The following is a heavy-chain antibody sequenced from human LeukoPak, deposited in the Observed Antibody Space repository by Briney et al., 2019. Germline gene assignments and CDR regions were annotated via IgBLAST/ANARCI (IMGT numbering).Heavy chain of an antibody. CDR2: IRGDGGEK. Sequence: GGSLRPSCAASGFTFSTYWMNWFRQTPGKGLEWVAKIRGDGGEKDHVASVKGRFTISRDNAKNSLYLQMNSLRVEDTAIYYCARGGAARPDFWGQGTLVTVSS. CDR1: GFTFSTYW. J-gene: IGHJ4*02. D-gene: IGHD6-6*01. V-gene: IGHV3-7*01. CDR3: ARGGAARPDF.